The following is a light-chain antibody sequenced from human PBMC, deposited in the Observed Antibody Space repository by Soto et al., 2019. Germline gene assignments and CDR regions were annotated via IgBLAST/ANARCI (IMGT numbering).Light chain of an antibody. Sequence: EIVLTQSPGTLSVSPGERANLSCRASQSVSTNLAWFQQKPGQAPRLLIYGASTRATGIPARFSGSGSGTEFTLTINSLQSEDLAVSYCQQSNNWPYTFGQGPKLEV. CDR2: GAS. CDR1: QSVSTN. CDR3: QQSNNWPYT. V-gene: IGKV3-15*01. J-gene: IGKJ2*01.